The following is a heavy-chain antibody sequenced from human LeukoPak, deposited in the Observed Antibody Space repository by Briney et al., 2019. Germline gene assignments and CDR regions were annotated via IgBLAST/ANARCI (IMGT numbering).Heavy chain of an antibody. V-gene: IGHV4-59*08. CDR3: ARLTLGSGLDY. J-gene: IGHJ4*02. D-gene: IGHD6-19*01. CDR2: IYYGGST. CDR1: GGSISSYY. Sequence: SETLSLTCTVSGGSISSYYWSWIRQPPGKGLEWIGYIYYGGSTNYNPSLKSRVTISVDTSKNQFSLKLSSVTAADTAVYYCARLTLGSGLDYWGQGTLVTVSS.